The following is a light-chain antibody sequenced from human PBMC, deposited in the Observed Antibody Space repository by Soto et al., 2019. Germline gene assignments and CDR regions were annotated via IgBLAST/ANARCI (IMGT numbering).Light chain of an antibody. Sequence: QSALTQPPSASGSPGQSVTISCTGTSSDVGGYNYVSWYQHHPGKAPKLMISEVSKRPSGVPDRFSGSKSGNTASLTVSGLQAEDEAEYYCSSYAGSNNLLFGGGTQLTVL. CDR3: SSYAGSNNLL. CDR2: EVS. J-gene: IGLJ2*01. V-gene: IGLV2-8*01. CDR1: SSDVGGYNY.